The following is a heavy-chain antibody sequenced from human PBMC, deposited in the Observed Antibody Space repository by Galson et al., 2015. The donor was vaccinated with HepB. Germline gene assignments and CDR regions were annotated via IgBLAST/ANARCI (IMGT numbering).Heavy chain of an antibody. J-gene: IGHJ4*02. Sequence: SVKVSCKASGYTFTGYYMHWVRQAPGQGLEWMGRINPNSGGTNYAQKFQGRVTMTRDTSISTAYMELSRLRSDDTAVYYCASGVGLFRALGVNYWGQGTLVTVSS. CDR2: INPNSGGT. CDR1: GYTFTGYY. D-gene: IGHD2-21*01. V-gene: IGHV1-2*06. CDR3: ASGVGLFRALGVNY.